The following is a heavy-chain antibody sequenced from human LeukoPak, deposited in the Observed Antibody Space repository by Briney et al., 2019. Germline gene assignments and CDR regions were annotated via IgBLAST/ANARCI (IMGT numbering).Heavy chain of an antibody. Sequence: PGGSLRLSCAASGFTFSSYRLNLVRQAPGKGLEGVSYISSSSSTIYYADSVKGRFTISRDNAKNSLYLQMNSLRAEDTAVYYCAREPYYYGSGSHMGNWFDPWGQGTLVTVSS. D-gene: IGHD3-10*01. V-gene: IGHV3-48*01. CDR2: ISSSSSTI. J-gene: IGHJ5*02. CDR3: AREPYYYGSGSHMGNWFDP. CDR1: GFTFSSYR.